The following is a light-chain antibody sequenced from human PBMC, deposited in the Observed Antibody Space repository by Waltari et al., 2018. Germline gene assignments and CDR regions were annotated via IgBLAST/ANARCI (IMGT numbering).Light chain of an antibody. CDR3: QQHYTTPWT. V-gene: IGKV4-1*01. CDR1: QTVLYSANNKNI. Sequence: DIVMTQSPDSLAVSLGERATINCTSSQTVLYSANNKNILTWYQHKPGQPPKLLISWASIRESGVPDRVTGSGSGTDFTLTISSLQAEDVAVYYCQQHYTTPWTFGQGTKVEIK. J-gene: IGKJ1*01. CDR2: WAS.